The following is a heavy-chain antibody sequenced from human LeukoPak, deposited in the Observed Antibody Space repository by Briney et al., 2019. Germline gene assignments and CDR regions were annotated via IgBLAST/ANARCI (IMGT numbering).Heavy chain of an antibody. Sequence: GASVKVSCKVSGYTLTELSMHWVRQAPGKGLEWMGGFDPEDGETIYAQKFQGRVTMTEDTSTDTAYMELSSLRSEDTAVYYCVTGGGSCQGWCFFDYWGQGTPLSVSS. J-gene: IGHJ4*02. CDR3: VTGGGSCQGWCFFDY. V-gene: IGHV1-24*01. CDR2: FDPEDGET. D-gene: IGHD2-15*01. CDR1: GYTLTELS.